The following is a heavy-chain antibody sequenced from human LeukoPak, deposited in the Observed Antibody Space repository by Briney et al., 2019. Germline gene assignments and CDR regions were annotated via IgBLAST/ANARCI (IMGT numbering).Heavy chain of an antibody. CDR1: GGSISSYY. CDR3: ARDPGGYNRFDY. Sequence: SSETLSLTCTVSGGSISSYYWSWIRQPPGKGLEWIGYIYYSGSTNYNPSLKSRVTISVDTSKNQFSLKLSSVTAADTAVYYCARDPGGYNRFDYWGQGTLVTVSS. CDR2: IYYSGST. J-gene: IGHJ4*02. D-gene: IGHD5-24*01. V-gene: IGHV4-59*01.